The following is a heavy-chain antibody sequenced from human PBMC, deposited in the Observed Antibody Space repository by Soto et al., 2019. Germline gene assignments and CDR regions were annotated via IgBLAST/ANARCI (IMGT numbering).Heavy chain of an antibody. CDR1: GYSFTNFG. CDR2: ISGYNGHT. V-gene: IGHV1-18*01. Sequence: ASVKVSCKASGYSFTNFGFSWVRQAPGQGLEWMGWISGYNGHTNYAQKFKGRVTMTTDTFTSTVYMELRSLRYDDTAVYYCARDLGGVLMALDPWGQGTLVTVSS. J-gene: IGHJ5*02. D-gene: IGHD2-8*01. CDR3: ARDLGGVLMALDP.